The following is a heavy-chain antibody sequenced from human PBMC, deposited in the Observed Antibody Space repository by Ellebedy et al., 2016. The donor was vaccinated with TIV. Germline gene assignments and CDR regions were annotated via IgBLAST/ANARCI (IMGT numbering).Heavy chain of an antibody. J-gene: IGHJ5*02. D-gene: IGHD2-2*01. CDR3: ARRVVPAAINANWFDP. CDR1: GGSISSSSHY. V-gene: IGHV4-39*01. Sequence: GSLRLSXTVSGGSISSSSHYWGWIRQPPGKGLEWIGSIYYSGSTYYNPSLKSRVTISVDTSKNQFSLKLSSVTAADTAVYYCARRVVPAAINANWFDPWGQGTLVTVSS. CDR2: IYYSGST.